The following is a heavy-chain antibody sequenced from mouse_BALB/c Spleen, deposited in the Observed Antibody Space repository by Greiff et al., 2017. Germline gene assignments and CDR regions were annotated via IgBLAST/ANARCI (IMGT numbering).Heavy chain of an antibody. D-gene: IGHD1-2*01. V-gene: IGHV5-9-1*01. CDR2: ISSGGSYT. CDR1: GFTFSSYT. Sequence: EVMLVESGGGLVKPGGSLKLSCAASGFTFSSYTMSWVRQTPEKRLEWVATISSGGSYTYYPDTVTGRFTISRDNAKNTLYLEMSSLRSEETAMYYCARVAPSTALFDYWGQGTTLTVSS. CDR3: ARVAPSTALFDY. J-gene: IGHJ2*01.